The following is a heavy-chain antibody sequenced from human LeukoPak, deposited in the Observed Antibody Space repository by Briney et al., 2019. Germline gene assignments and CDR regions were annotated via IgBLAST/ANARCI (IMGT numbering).Heavy chain of an antibody. CDR3: ARGLRIAVAGTPPKY. CDR2: MNPNSGNT. V-gene: IGHV1-8*01. Sequence: ASVKVSCKASGYTFTSYDINWVRQATGQGLEWMGWMNPNSGNTGYAQKFQGRVTMTRNTSISTAYMELSSLRSEDTAVYYCARGLRIAVAGTPPKYWGQGTLVTVSS. CDR1: GYTFTSYD. D-gene: IGHD6-19*01. J-gene: IGHJ4*02.